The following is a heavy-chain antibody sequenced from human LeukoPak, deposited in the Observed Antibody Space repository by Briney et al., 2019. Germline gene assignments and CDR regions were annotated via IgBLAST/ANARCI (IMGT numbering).Heavy chain of an antibody. J-gene: IGHJ4*02. V-gene: IGHV3-66*01. D-gene: IGHD3-10*01. CDR1: GFTVSSNY. Sequence: GGSLRLSCAASGFTVSSNYMSWVRQAPGKGLEWVSVIYSGGSTYYADSVKGRFTISRDNSKNTLYLQMNSLRAEDTAVYYCARDLSYYYGSGNYDYWGQGTLVTVSS. CDR3: ARDLSYYYGSGNYDY. CDR2: IYSGGST.